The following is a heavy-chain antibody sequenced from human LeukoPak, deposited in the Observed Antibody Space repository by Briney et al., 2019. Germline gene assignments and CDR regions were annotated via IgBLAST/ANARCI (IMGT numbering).Heavy chain of an antibody. CDR1: GGTFSSYA. CDR3: ARVVVAAIGSWFDP. J-gene: IGHJ5*02. Sequence: ASVKVSCKASGGTFSSYAISWVRQAPGQGLEWMGGIIPIFGTANYAQMFQGRVTITADKSTSTAYMELSSLRSEDTAVYYCARVVVAAIGSWFDPWGQGILVTVSS. D-gene: IGHD2-15*01. CDR2: IIPIFGTA. V-gene: IGHV1-69*06.